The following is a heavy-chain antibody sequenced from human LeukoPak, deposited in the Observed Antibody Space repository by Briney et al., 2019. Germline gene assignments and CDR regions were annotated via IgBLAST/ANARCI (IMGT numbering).Heavy chain of an antibody. CDR1: GGSISSYY. CDR3: AREIQGNYYDSSGHPSSIYYYYGMDV. Sequence: SETLSLTCTVSGGSISSYYWSWIRQPPGKGLEWIGYIYYSGSTNYNPSLKSRVTISVDTSKNQFSLKLSSVTAADTAVYYCAREIQGNYYDSSGHPSSIYYYYGMDVWGQGTTVTVSS. V-gene: IGHV4-59*12. CDR2: IYYSGST. D-gene: IGHD3-22*01. J-gene: IGHJ6*02.